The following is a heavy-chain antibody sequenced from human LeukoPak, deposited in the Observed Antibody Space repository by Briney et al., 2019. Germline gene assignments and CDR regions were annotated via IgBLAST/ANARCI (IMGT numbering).Heavy chain of an antibody. CDR3: AKAPAFDI. J-gene: IGHJ3*02. V-gene: IGHV3-30*18. CDR1: GFTFSSYG. CDR2: ISYDGSNK. Sequence: PGGSLRLSCAASGFTFSSYGMHWVRQAPGKGLEWVAVISYDGSNKYYADSVKGRFTISRDNSKNTLYLQMNSLRAEDTAVYYCAKAPAFDIWGQGTMVTVSS.